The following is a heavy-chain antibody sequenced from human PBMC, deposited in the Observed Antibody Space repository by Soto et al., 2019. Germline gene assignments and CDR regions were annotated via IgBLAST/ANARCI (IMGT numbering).Heavy chain of an antibody. CDR1: GYTFTSYA. Sequence: ASVKVSCKASGYTFTSYAMHWVRQAPGQRLEWMGWINADNGNTKYAQKFQGRVTITTDTSTSTAYMELRSLRSDDTAVYYCARWNYYDSSGYYPWHFVYWGQGTLVTVSS. J-gene: IGHJ4*02. CDR2: INADNGNT. D-gene: IGHD3-22*01. V-gene: IGHV1-3*01. CDR3: ARWNYYDSSGYYPWHFVY.